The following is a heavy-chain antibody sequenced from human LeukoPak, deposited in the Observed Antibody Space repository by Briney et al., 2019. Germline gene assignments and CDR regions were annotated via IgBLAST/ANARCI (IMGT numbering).Heavy chain of an antibody. CDR3: AIDPNWGTHS. Sequence: GGSLRLSCAASGFTFSTYTMYWVRHPPGKRLEWVSIIGSSGGGIHYADSVKGRFTIPRDNSKNALYLQMNSLRVEDTAVYYCAIDPNWGTHSWGQGVLVTVSS. CDR2: IGSSGGGI. V-gene: IGHV3-23*01. CDR1: GFTFSTYT. J-gene: IGHJ4*02. D-gene: IGHD7-27*01.